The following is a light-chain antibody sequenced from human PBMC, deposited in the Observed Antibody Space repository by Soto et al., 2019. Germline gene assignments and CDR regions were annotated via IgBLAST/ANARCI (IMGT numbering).Light chain of an antibody. CDR2: EVS. J-gene: IGLJ1*01. V-gene: IGLV2-8*01. CDR3: SSYAGSNNYV. Sequence: QSVLTQPPSASGSPGQSVTISCTGTSSDVGGYNSVSWYQHHPGEAPKLMIYEVSKRPSGVPDRFSGSKSADTASLTVSGLQAEDEADYYSSSYAGSNNYVFGTGTKLTVL. CDR1: SSDVGGYNS.